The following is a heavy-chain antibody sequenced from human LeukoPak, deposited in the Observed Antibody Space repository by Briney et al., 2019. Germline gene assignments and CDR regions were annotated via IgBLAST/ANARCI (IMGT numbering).Heavy chain of an antibody. Sequence: PSETLSLTCTVSGYSISSGYYWGWIRQPPGKGLEGIGSIYHSGSTYYNPSLKSRVTISVDTSKNQFSLKLSSVTAADTAVYYCARGGPADFWSGYWSVVDYWGQGTLVTVSS. CDR2: IYHSGST. V-gene: IGHV4-38-2*02. J-gene: IGHJ4*02. D-gene: IGHD3-3*01. CDR1: GYSISSGYY. CDR3: ARGGPADFWSGYWSVVDY.